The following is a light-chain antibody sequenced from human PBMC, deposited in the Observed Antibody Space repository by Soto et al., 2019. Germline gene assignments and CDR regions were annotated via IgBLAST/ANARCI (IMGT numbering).Light chain of an antibody. CDR1: QTVSRN. Sequence: EVVMTQSPATLSVSPGERATLSCRASQTVSRNLAWYQQRPGQAPMLLIYDISNRATGVPARFSGSGSETEFTLTIRSLQSEDFAVYFCQQYNNWPSFGQGTRLEIK. V-gene: IGKV3-15*01. J-gene: IGKJ5*01. CDR3: QQYNNWPS. CDR2: DIS.